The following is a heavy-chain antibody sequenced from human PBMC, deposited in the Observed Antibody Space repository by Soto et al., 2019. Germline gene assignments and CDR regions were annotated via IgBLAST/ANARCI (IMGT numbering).Heavy chain of an antibody. D-gene: IGHD2-21*01. CDR3: AKDSLFRIYGMDV. Sequence: GGSLRLSCAASGFTFSSYAMSWVCQAPGKGLEWVSAISGSGGSTYYADSVKGRFTISRDNSKNTLYLQMNSLRAEDTAVYYCAKDSLFRIYGMDVWGQGTTVTVSS. J-gene: IGHJ6*02. CDR1: GFTFSSYA. CDR2: ISGSGGST. V-gene: IGHV3-23*01.